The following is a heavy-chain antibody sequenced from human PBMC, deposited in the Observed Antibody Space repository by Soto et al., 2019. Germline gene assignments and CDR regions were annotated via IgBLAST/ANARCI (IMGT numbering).Heavy chain of an antibody. D-gene: IGHD1-7*01. Sequence: SETLSLTCAVYGGSFSGYYWSWIRQPPGKGLEWIGEINHSGSTNYNPSLKSRVTISVDTSKNQFSLKLSSVTAADTAVYYCARYNWNYVRYFDYWGQGTLVTVSS. J-gene: IGHJ4*02. CDR1: GGSFSGYY. CDR3: ARYNWNYVRYFDY. V-gene: IGHV4-34*09. CDR2: INHSGST.